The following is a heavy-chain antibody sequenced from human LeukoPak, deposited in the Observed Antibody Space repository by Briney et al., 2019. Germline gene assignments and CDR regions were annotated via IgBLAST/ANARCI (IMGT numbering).Heavy chain of an antibody. V-gene: IGHV4-31*03. CDR3: ASSEAPITPPPYGMGV. Sequence: SQTLSLTCTVSGDSISSGGYCWNWFRQHPGKGLEWIGYIYSSGGTFYNPSLKSRVTISVDTSKNQFSLKLGSVTAADTALYYCASSEAPITPPPYGMGVWGQGTKVTVSS. CDR2: IYSSGGT. J-gene: IGHJ6*02. D-gene: IGHD5-12*01. CDR1: GDSISSGGYC.